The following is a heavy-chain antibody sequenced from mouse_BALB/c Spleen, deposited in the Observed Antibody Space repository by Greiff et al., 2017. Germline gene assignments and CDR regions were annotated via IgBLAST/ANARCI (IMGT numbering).Heavy chain of an antibody. CDR2: ISNGGGST. D-gene: IGHD2-2*01. Sequence: EVKVVESGGGLVKPGGSLKLSCAASGFTFSSYTMSWVRQTPEKRLEWVAYISNGGGSTYYPDTVKGRFTISRDNAKNTLYLQMSSLKSEDTAMYYCASQGIYYGYVDSSVYAMDYWGQGTSVTVSS. CDR1: GFTFSSYT. J-gene: IGHJ4*01. CDR3: ASQGIYYGYVDSSVYAMDY. V-gene: IGHV5-12-2*01.